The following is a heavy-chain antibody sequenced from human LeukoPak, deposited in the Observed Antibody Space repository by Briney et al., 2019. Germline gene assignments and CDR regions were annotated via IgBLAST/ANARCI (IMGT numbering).Heavy chain of an antibody. Sequence: SETLSLTCNVSGYSLTSDSYWGWIRQPPGTGLEWIGSIHHTGYTYYNASLKSRVTISVDTSKNQFSLKLSSLTAADTAVYYCASKRSGYYSGFFDYWGQGTLVTVSS. D-gene: IGHD3-22*01. CDR2: IHHTGYT. CDR1: GYSLTSDSY. J-gene: IGHJ4*02. V-gene: IGHV4-38-2*02. CDR3: ASKRSGYYSGFFDY.